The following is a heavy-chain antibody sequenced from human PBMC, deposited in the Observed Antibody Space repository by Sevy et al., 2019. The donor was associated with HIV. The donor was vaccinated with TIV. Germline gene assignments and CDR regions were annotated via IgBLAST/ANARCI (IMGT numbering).Heavy chain of an antibody. CDR3: ARELRFLEWLSFVFDY. D-gene: IGHD3-3*01. J-gene: IGHJ4*02. Sequence: GESLKISCAASGFTFSSYAMHWVRQGPGKGLEWVAVISYDGSNKYYADSVKGRFTISRDNSKNTLYLQMNSLRAEDTAVYYCARELRFLEWLSFVFDYWGQGTLVTVSS. CDR1: GFTFSSYA. CDR2: ISYDGSNK. V-gene: IGHV3-30-3*01.